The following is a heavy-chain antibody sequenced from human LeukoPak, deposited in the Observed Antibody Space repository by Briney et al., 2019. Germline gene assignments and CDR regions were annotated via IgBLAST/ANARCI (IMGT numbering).Heavy chain of an antibody. Sequence: PGGSLTLSCAASGFTFSSYEMNWVRQAPGKGLEWVSYISSSGSTIYYADSVKGRFTISRDNAKNSLYLQMNSLRAEDTAVYYCARVHRGSDGGYVSCDYWGQGTLVTVSS. CDR2: ISSSGSTI. J-gene: IGHJ4*02. D-gene: IGHD5-12*01. V-gene: IGHV3-48*03. CDR3: ARVHRGSDGGYVSCDY. CDR1: GFTFSSYE.